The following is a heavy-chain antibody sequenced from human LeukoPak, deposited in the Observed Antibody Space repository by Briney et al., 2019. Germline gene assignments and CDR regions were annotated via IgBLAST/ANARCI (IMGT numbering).Heavy chain of an antibody. CDR2: ISAYNGNT. V-gene: IGHV1-18*01. CDR1: GYTFTSYG. Sequence: ASVKVSCKASGYTFTSYGISWVRQAPGQGLEWMGWISAYNGNTNYAQKLQGRVTMTTDTSTSTAYMELRSLRSDDTAVYYCARVRVDSSSWYRTVVFDYWGQGTLVTASS. J-gene: IGHJ4*02. CDR3: ARVRVDSSSWYRTVVFDY. D-gene: IGHD6-13*01.